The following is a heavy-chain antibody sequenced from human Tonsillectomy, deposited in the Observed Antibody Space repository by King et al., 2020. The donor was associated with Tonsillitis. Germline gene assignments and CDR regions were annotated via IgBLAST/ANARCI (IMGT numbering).Heavy chain of an antibody. Sequence: VQLVESGGGLVQPGGSLGLSCAASGFTFSSYWMHWVRQAPGKGLVWVSRINSDGSSTSYADSVKGRFTISRDNAKNTLYLQMNSLRAEDTAVYYCALEQYSSGWPSLDYWGQGTLVTVSS. CDR3: ALEQYSSGWPSLDY. CDR1: GFTFSSYW. D-gene: IGHD6-19*01. J-gene: IGHJ4*02. V-gene: IGHV3-74*01. CDR2: INSDGSST.